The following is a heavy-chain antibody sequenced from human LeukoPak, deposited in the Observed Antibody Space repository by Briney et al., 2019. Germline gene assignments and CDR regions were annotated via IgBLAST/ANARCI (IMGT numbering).Heavy chain of an antibody. D-gene: IGHD5-12*01. CDR3: AKTRVVTITTGAFDI. V-gene: IGHV3-23*01. CDR2: ISGSGGST. Sequence: GGSLRLSCAASGFTFSSYAMSWVRQAPGKGLEWVSAISGSGGSTYYADSVKGRFTISRDNSKNTLYLQMNSLRAEDTAEYYCAKTRVVTITTGAFDIWGQGTMVTVSS. J-gene: IGHJ3*02. CDR1: GFTFSSYA.